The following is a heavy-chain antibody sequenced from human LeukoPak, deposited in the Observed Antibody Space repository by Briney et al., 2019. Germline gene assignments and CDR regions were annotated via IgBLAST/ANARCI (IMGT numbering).Heavy chain of an antibody. D-gene: IGHD5/OR15-5a*01. CDR2: IHTSGTT. CDR1: GGSISSYL. CDR3: ATEQVSASAWGFDY. J-gene: IGHJ4*02. Sequence: SETLSLTCTVSGGSISSYLWSWIRQSAGKRLEWLGRIHTSGTTTYSPSLQSRLTMSVDTSKSQVSLRLTSVTAADTAVYYCATEQVSASAWGFDYWGQGSLVTVSS. V-gene: IGHV4-4*07.